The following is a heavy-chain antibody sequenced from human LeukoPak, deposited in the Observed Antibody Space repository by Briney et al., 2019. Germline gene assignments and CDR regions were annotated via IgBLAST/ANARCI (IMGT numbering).Heavy chain of an antibody. CDR1: GGSISSSSYY. CDR3: ARKNCSGGSCYYGNWFDP. J-gene: IGHJ5*02. CDR2: ISYSGRT. D-gene: IGHD2-15*01. Sequence: PSETLSLTCTVSGGSISSSSYYWGWIRQPPGKGLEWIGTISYSGRTYYNPSLKSRVTISVDKSKNQFSLKLSSVTAADTAVYYCARKNCSGGSCYYGNWFDPWGQGTLVTVSS. V-gene: IGHV4-39*07.